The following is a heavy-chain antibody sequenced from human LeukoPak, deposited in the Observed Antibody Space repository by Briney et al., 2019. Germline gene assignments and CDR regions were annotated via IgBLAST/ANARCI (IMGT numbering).Heavy chain of an antibody. Sequence: ASVKVSCKASGYTFTSYGISWVRQAPGQGLEWMGWISAYNGNTNYAQKLQGRVTMTEDTSTDTAYMELSSLRSEDTAVYYCATRGRYSGYDGWGQGTLVTVSS. CDR1: GYTFTSYG. V-gene: IGHV1-18*01. CDR3: ATRGRYSGYDG. CDR2: ISAYNGNT. J-gene: IGHJ4*02. D-gene: IGHD5-12*01.